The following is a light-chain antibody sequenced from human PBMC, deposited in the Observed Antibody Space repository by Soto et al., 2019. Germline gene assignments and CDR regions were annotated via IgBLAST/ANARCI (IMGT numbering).Light chain of an antibody. CDR2: EVS. Sequence: QSALTQPASVSGSPGQSITISCTGTSSDVGAYNYVSWYQRHPGKAPKLMISEVSNRPSGVSNRFSGSKSGNTASLTISGLQAEDEADYFCSSYTSSSTLYVFGTGTKLTVL. CDR1: SSDVGAYNY. J-gene: IGLJ1*01. V-gene: IGLV2-14*01. CDR3: SSYTSSSTLYV.